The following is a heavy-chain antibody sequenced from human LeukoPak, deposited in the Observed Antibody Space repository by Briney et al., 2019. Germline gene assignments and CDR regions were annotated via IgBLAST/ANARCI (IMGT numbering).Heavy chain of an antibody. Sequence: GGSLRLSCAASGFTFSNYSMNWVRQAPGKGLEWVSSISSSSSYIYYADSVKGRFTISRDNAKNLLYLQMNSLRAEDTAVYYCARDEVTMIAPWGQGTLVTVSS. CDR2: ISSSSSYI. CDR3: ARDEVTMIAP. D-gene: IGHD3-22*01. CDR1: GFTFSNYS. J-gene: IGHJ4*02. V-gene: IGHV3-21*01.